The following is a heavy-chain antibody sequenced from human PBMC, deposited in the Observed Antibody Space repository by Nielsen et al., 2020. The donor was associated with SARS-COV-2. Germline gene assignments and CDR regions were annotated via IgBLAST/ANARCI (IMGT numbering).Heavy chain of an antibody. J-gene: IGHJ4*02. CDR3: ATADSSGWYQGKISNDY. D-gene: IGHD6-19*01. CDR2: ISYDGSNK. Sequence: WIRQPPGKGLEWVAVISYDGSNKYYADSVKGRFTISRDNSKNTLYLQMNSLRAEDTAVYYCATADSSGWYQGKISNDYWGQGTLVTVSS. V-gene: IGHV3-33*05.